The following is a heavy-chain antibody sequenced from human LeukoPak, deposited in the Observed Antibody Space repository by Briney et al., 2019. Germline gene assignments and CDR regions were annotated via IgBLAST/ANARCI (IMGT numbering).Heavy chain of an antibody. CDR2: ISGSGGST. Sequence: QSGTSLRLSCEASGFIFNHYALHWVRQAPGKGLEWVSAISGSGGSTYYADSVKGRFTISRDNSKNTLYLQMNSLRAEDTAVYYCAKRSTPGGYYFDYWGQGTLVTVSS. J-gene: IGHJ4*02. V-gene: IGHV3-23*01. CDR1: GFIFNHYA. CDR3: AKRSTPGGYYFDY. D-gene: IGHD3-10*01.